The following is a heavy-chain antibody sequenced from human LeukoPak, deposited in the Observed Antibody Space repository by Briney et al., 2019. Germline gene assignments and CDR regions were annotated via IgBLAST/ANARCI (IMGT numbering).Heavy chain of an antibody. CDR2: IYYSGST. J-gene: IGHJ6*03. D-gene: IGHD3-22*01. V-gene: IGHV4-59*01. CDR1: GDSINNFY. Sequence: KPSETLSLTCTVSGDSINNFYWSWIRQPPEKGLEWIGNIYYSGSTNYNPSLKSRVTISVDTSKNQFSLKLSSVTAADTAVYYCTRGSIAYYYMDVWGKGTTVTISS. CDR3: TRGSIAYYYMDV.